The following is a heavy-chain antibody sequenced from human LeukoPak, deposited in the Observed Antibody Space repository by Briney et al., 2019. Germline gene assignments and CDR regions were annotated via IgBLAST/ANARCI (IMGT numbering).Heavy chain of an antibody. Sequence: PGGSLRLSCAASGFTFSSYAMSWVRQAPGKGLEWVSSISSSSSYIYYADSVKGRFTISRDNAKNSLYLQMNSLRAEDTAVYYCAREVEAQIDYWGQGTLVTVSS. CDR3: AREVEAQIDY. CDR2: ISSSSSYI. V-gene: IGHV3-21*01. J-gene: IGHJ4*02. D-gene: IGHD2-15*01. CDR1: GFTFSSYA.